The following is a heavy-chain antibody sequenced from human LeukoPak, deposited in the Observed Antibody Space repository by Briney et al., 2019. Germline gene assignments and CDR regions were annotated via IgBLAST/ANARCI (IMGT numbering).Heavy chain of an antibody. CDR3: ARGGDLISPRYYYYGMDV. V-gene: IGHV3-64*01. CDR2: ISSSGGST. J-gene: IGHJ6*02. CDR1: GFTFSSYA. Sequence: GGSLRLSCAASGFTFSSYAMHWVRQAPGKGLEYVSAISSSGGSTYYANSVKGRFTISRDNSKNTLYLQMGSLRADDMAMYYCARGGDLISPRYYYYGMDVWGQGTTVTVSS. D-gene: IGHD3-16*01.